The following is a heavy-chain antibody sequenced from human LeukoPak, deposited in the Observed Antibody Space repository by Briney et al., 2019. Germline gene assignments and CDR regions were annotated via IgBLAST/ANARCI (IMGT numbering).Heavy chain of an antibody. Sequence: TGGSLRLSCAASGFTFSSYGMHWVRQAPGKGLEWVAVISYDGSNKYYADSVKGRFTISRDNSKNTLYLQMNSLRAEDTAVYYCAKELSYGDAFDIWGQGTMVTVSS. CDR2: ISYDGSNK. J-gene: IGHJ3*02. CDR1: GFTFSSYG. V-gene: IGHV3-30*18. CDR3: AKELSYGDAFDI. D-gene: IGHD1-26*01.